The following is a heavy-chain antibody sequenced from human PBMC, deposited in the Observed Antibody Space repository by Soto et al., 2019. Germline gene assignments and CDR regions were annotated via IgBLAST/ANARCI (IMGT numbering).Heavy chain of an antibody. CDR3: ARDGGDYDFWNGYYFDY. D-gene: IGHD3-3*01. Sequence: QPGGSLRLSCAASGFTFSSYGMHWVRQAPGKGLEWVAVIWYDGSNKFYADSVKGRFTISRDNSKNTLYLQMNSLRAEDTAVYYCARDGGDYDFWNGYYFDYWGQGTLVTVSS. CDR2: IWYDGSNK. J-gene: IGHJ4*02. V-gene: IGHV3-33*01. CDR1: GFTFSSYG.